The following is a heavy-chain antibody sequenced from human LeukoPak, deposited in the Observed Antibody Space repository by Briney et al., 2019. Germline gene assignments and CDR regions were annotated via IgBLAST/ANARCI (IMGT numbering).Heavy chain of an antibody. Sequence: ASVKVSCKASGYTFTGYYMHWVRQAPGQGLEWMGWINPNSGGTNYAQKFQGRVTITRNTSISTAYMELSSLRSEDTAVYYCAITYYYDSSGYYYPPSFDYWGQGTLVTVSS. D-gene: IGHD3-22*01. CDR3: AITYYYDSSGYYYPPSFDY. CDR1: GYTFTGYY. J-gene: IGHJ4*02. V-gene: IGHV1-2*02. CDR2: INPNSGGT.